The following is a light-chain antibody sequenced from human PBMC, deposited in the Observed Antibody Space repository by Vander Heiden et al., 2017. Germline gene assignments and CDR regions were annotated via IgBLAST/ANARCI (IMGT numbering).Light chain of an antibody. Sequence: AIRMTQSPSSFSASTGDRVTITCRASQGISSYLAWYQQKPGKAPKLLIYAASTLQSGVPSRFSGSGSGTDFTLTISCLQSEDFATYYCQQYDSYLVFTFGHGTKVDIK. V-gene: IGKV1-8*01. J-gene: IGKJ3*01. CDR2: AAS. CDR3: QQYDSYLVFT. CDR1: QGISSY.